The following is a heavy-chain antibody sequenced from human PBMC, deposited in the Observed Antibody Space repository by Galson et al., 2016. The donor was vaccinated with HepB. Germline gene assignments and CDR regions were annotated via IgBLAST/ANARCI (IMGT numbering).Heavy chain of an antibody. J-gene: IGHJ5*02. CDR1: GDSISSSGW. V-gene: IGHV4-4*02. Sequence: SETLSLTCAVSGDSISSSGWWSWVRQPPDKGLEWIGEIFQTGTTNYNISLKSRVTISVDKSRNQFSLKTNSVTAADTAVYYCAKWITGYCSSSTCSDRDINWFDPWGQGTLVTVSS. CDR3: AKWITGYCSSSTCSDRDINWFDP. CDR2: IFQTGTT. D-gene: IGHD2-2*03.